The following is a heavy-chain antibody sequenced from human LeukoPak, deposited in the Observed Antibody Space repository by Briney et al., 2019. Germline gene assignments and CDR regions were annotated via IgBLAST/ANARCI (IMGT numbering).Heavy chain of an antibody. CDR2: ISAYNGNT. J-gene: IGHJ4*02. Sequence: ASVKVSCKASGGTFTNYVINWVRQAPGQGLEWVGWISAYNGNTNYTQKFQGRLTITMDTSTSTAYMELRSLRSDDTAVYFCAIEHIFERSRVDYWGQGTLVTVSS. V-gene: IGHV1-18*04. D-gene: IGHD2-21*01. CDR3: AIEHIFERSRVDY. CDR1: GGTFTNYV.